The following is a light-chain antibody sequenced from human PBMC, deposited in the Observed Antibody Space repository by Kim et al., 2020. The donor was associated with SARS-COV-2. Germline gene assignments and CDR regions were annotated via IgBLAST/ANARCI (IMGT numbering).Light chain of an antibody. V-gene: IGKV3-15*01. CDR3: QQYNDWRT. CDR1: QNIRDN. CDR2: DAS. Sequence: SVYPGERATLSCRASQNIRDNLAWYQQKPGQAPRLLIYDASTRATDIPARFSGSGSGTEFTLTISSLQSEDCALYYCQQYNDWRTFGQGTKVDIK. J-gene: IGKJ1*01.